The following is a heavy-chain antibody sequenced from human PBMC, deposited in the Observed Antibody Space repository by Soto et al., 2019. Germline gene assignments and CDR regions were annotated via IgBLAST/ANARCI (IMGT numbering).Heavy chain of an antibody. CDR2: IIPIFTTT. CDR1: GGTFSNHA. D-gene: IGHD6-13*01. V-gene: IGHV1-69*12. Sequence: QVQLVQSGAEVKKPGSSVKVSCKASGGTFSNHAINWVRQAPGPGLEWMGRIIPIFTTTDYAQRFQGRVTITADESTITAYMELISLKHDATAVYYCAREVASDGTFREDVFDLWGQGTMVTVSS. CDR3: AREVASDGTFREDVFDL. J-gene: IGHJ3*01.